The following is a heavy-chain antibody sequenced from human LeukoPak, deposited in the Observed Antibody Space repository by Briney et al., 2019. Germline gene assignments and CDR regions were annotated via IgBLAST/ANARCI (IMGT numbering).Heavy chain of an antibody. D-gene: IGHD3-10*01. J-gene: IGHJ3*02. CDR1: GFIVSSNY. CDR3: GRVGGRSVSAKGDAFDI. Sequence: GGSLRLSCAVSGFIVSSNYMSWVRQAPGKGLEWVSVIYSGGTTYYADSVKGRFTISRDNSKNTLYLQMNTLRAEDTAMYYCGRVGGRSVSAKGDAFDIWGQGTMVTVSS. V-gene: IGHV3-53*01. CDR2: IYSGGTT.